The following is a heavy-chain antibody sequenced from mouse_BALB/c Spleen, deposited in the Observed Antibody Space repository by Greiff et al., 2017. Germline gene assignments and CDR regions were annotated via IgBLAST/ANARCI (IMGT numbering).Heavy chain of an antibody. CDR3: ARALQRSGVDY. V-gene: IGHV5-6-3*01. CDR2: INSNGGTN. Sequence: EVTVVESGGGLVQPGGSLKLSCAASGFTFSSYGMSWVRQTPDKRLELVATINSNGGTNYYPDSVMGRFTISRDNAKNTLYLQMSSLKAEDTAMYYCARALQRSGVDYWGQGTTVTVSA. CDR1: GFTFSSYG. D-gene: IGHD6-1*01. J-gene: IGHJ4*01.